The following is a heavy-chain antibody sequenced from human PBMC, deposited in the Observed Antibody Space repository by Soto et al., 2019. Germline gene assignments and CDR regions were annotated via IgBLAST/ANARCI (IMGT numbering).Heavy chain of an antibody. D-gene: IGHD6-19*01. J-gene: IGHJ4*02. Sequence: GGSLSLSCAASGFTFGSYAMKWVRQAPGKGLEWVSSTPGSGGSAYYADSVKGRFTISRDNSKNTLYLQMDSLSPEDTAIYYCAKGGSSGWYYFDLWGQGTLVTVSS. CDR1: GFTFGSYA. CDR3: AKGGSSGWYYFDL. CDR2: TPGSGGSA. V-gene: IGHV3-23*01.